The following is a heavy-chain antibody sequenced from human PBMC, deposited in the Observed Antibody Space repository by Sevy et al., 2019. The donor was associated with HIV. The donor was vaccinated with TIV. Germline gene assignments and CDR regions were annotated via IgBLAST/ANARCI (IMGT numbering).Heavy chain of an antibody. CDR2: ISGSGGST. V-gene: IGHV3-23*01. D-gene: IGHD3-22*01. J-gene: IGHJ4*01. Sequence: GGYLRLSCAASGFTFSSYAMSWVRQAPGKGLEWVSAISGSGGSTYYTDSVKGRFTISRDNSKNTLYLQMNSLRAEDTAVYYCAKDVQYYYDSSGYHYEVGYFDYWGHGTLVTVSS. CDR3: AKDVQYYYDSSGYHYEVGYFDY. CDR1: GFTFSSYA.